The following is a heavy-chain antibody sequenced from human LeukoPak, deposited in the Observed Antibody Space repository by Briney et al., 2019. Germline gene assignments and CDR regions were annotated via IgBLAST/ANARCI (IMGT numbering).Heavy chain of an antibody. D-gene: IGHD6-19*01. Sequence: PSETLSLTCTVSGGSISSYYWNWIRQSPSRGLEWLGRTYYRSKWYNDYAVSVKSRITFNPDTSRNQFSLQLNSVTPEDTAVYFCARGAAVAGRPFEYWGQGTLVTVSS. CDR3: ARGAAVAGRPFEY. CDR1: GGSISSYY. J-gene: IGHJ4*02. V-gene: IGHV6-1*01. CDR2: TYYRSKWYN.